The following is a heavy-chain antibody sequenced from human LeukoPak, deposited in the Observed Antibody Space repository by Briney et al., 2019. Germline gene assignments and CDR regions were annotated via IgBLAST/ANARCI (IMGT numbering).Heavy chain of an antibody. D-gene: IGHD3-10*01. V-gene: IGHV3-23*01. CDR1: GFTFSNYA. CDR2: ISNSGDNT. J-gene: IGHJ4*02. CDR3: AKSRGSGTYYKGNDY. Sequence: GGSLRLSCAASGFTFSNYAMSWVRQAPGKGLEWVSAISNSGDNTYYAESVKGRFTISRDNSKSTLYLQTNSLEAEDTAVYYCAKSRGSGTYYKGNDYWGQGTLVTVSS.